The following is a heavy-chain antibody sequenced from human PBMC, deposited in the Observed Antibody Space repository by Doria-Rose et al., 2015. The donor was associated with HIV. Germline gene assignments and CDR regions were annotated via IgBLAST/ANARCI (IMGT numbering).Heavy chain of an antibody. CDR3: ATRHSTYDNVFGY. V-gene: IGHV1-3*04. D-gene: IGHD3-9*01. CDR1: GYTFTTYL. CDR2: INTAYGNT. Sequence: QVQLVQSGAEVKKPGASVRVSCQASGYTFTTYLMHWVRQAPGHRPEWMGWINTAYGNTKYSQKFQGRVTFIRDTSASTAHMELSSLKSEDTAVYYCATRHSTYDNVFGYWGQGTLVTISS. J-gene: IGHJ4*02.